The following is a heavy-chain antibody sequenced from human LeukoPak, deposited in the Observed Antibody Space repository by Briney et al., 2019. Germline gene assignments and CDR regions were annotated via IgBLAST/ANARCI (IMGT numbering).Heavy chain of an antibody. Sequence: PSETLSLTCTVSGGSISSSSYSWGGVRQPRGKGLEWIVIIYYRVSPYYNPSLKTRVPISVDTSKNPFSLKLSSVTAADTAVYYCARRLTGDLGYYFDYWGQGTLVTVSS. CDR1: GGSISSSSYS. CDR2: IYYRVSP. D-gene: IGHD7-27*01. V-gene: IGHV4-39*01. J-gene: IGHJ4*02. CDR3: ARRLTGDLGYYFDY.